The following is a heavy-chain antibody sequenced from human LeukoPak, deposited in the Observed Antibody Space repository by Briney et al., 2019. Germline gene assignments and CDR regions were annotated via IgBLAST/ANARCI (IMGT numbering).Heavy chain of an antibody. J-gene: IGHJ5*02. CDR2: IIPIFGSS. V-gene: IGHV1-69*06. CDR1: GGTFNNYA. Sequence: SVKVSCKASGGTFNNYAINWVRQAPGQGLEWMGGIIPIFGSSNYAQKFQGRVTITADKSTTTAYMELSSLRSEDTAVYYCARVTHTELSTWFDPWGQGTLVTVSS. D-gene: IGHD5-18*01. CDR3: ARVTHTELSTWFDP.